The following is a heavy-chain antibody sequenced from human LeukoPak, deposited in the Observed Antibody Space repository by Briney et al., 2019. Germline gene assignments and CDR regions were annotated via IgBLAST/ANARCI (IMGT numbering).Heavy chain of an antibody. D-gene: IGHD2-2*01. V-gene: IGHV3-21*01. CDR2: ISGSSGYI. CDR3: ARDLGYCSSTSCYGTFDY. J-gene: IGHJ4*02. Sequence: GGSLRLSCAASGFTFSSYAMNWVRQAPGKGLEWVSSISGSSGYIYYADSVKGRFTTSRDNAKNSLYLQMNSLRAEDTAVYYCARDLGYCSSTSCYGTFDYWGQGTLVTVSS. CDR1: GFTFSSYA.